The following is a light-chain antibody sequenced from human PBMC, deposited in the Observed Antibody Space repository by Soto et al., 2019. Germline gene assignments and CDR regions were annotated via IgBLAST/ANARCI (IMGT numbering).Light chain of an antibody. CDR1: QSVSSS. J-gene: IGKJ1*01. V-gene: IGKV3-20*01. CDR3: QQYGSSRT. CDR2: GAS. Sequence: ESVLTQAPGTLSLSPGERATLSCRASQSVSSSLAWYQQKPGQAPRLLIYGASSRATGIPDRFSGSGSGTDFTLTISRLEPEDFAVYYCQQYGSSRTFGQGTKV.